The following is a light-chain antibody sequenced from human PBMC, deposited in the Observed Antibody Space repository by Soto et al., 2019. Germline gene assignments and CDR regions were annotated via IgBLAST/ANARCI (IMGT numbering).Light chain of an antibody. CDR2: AAS. CDR3: QQLNTYPRT. V-gene: IGKV1-9*01. J-gene: IGKJ3*01. CDR1: QGISNF. Sequence: IQLTQSPSSLSASVGDRVNITCRASQGISNFLAWYQQKPGKAPELLLYAASTLQSGVPSRFSGSGSGTDFTLTINRLQPEDFASYFCQQLNTYPRTFGPGTKVDF.